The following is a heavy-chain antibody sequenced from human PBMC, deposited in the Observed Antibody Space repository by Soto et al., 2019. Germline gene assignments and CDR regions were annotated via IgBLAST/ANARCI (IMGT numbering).Heavy chain of an antibody. J-gene: IGHJ6*02. V-gene: IGHV4-4*02. CDR3: ARGSGYSYGFLYV. Sequence: SETLSLTCAVSGGSISSSNWWSWVRQPPGKGLEWIGGIYHSGSTNYNPSLKRRVTISVDKSKNQFSLKLSSVTAADTAVYYCARGSGYSYGFLYVWGHGTTATVSS. CDR1: GGSISSSNW. D-gene: IGHD5-18*01. CDR2: IYHSGST.